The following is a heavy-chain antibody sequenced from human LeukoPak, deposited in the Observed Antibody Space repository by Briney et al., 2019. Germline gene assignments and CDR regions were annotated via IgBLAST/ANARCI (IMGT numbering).Heavy chain of an antibody. Sequence: ASVKVSCKASGYTFTSYGISWVRQAPGQGLEWMGWISAYNGNTNYAQKFKGRVTMTTDTLTTTAHMELRSLRSDDTAVYYRAREGEGVPGAMSWFQYYYYYMDVWGKETTVIVSS. V-gene: IGHV1-18*01. CDR1: GYTFTSYG. D-gene: IGHD2-2*01. CDR2: ISAYNGNT. CDR3: AREGEGVPGAMSWFQYYYYYMDV. J-gene: IGHJ6*03.